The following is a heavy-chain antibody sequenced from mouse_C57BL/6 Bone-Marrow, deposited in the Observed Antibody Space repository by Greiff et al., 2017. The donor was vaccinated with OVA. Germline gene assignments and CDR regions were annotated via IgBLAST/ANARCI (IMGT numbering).Heavy chain of an antibody. Sequence: EVKLMESGEGLVKPGGSLKLSCAASGFTFSSYAMSWVRQTPEKRLEWVAYISSGGDYIYYADTVKGRFTISRDNARNTLYLQMSSLKSEDTAMYYCTAYDSNYGFAYWGQGTLVTVSA. CDR1: GFTFSSYA. CDR3: TAYDSNYGFAY. J-gene: IGHJ3*01. D-gene: IGHD2-5*01. CDR2: ISSGGDYI. V-gene: IGHV5-9-1*02.